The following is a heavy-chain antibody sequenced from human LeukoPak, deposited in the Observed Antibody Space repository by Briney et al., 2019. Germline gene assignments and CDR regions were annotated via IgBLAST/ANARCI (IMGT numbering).Heavy chain of an antibody. CDR1: GYTFTSYD. Sequence: ASVKVSCKASGYTFTSYDINWVRQATGQGLEWMGWMNPNSGNTGYAQKFQGRVTMTRNTSISTAYMELSSLRSEDTGVYYCARGASRSTYYDFWSDDAFDIWGQGTMVTVSS. V-gene: IGHV1-8*01. CDR2: MNPNSGNT. CDR3: ARGASRSTYYDFWSDDAFDI. J-gene: IGHJ3*02. D-gene: IGHD3-3*01.